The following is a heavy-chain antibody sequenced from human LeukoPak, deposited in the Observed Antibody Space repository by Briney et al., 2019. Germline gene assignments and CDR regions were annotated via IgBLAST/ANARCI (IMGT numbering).Heavy chain of an antibody. V-gene: IGHV3-23*01. CDR3: AKDPMADDYGDY. J-gene: IGHJ4*02. CDR2: ISGSGGST. D-gene: IGHD5-24*01. Sequence: GSLRLSCAASGFTFSSYAMSWVRQAPGKGLEWVSAISGSGGSTYYADSVKGRFTISRDNSKNTLYLQMNSLRAEDTAVYYCAKDPMADDYGDYWGQGTLVTVSS. CDR1: GFTFSSYA.